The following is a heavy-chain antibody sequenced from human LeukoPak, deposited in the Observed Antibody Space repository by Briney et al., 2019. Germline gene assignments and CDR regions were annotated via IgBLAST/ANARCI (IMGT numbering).Heavy chain of an antibody. Sequence: SETLSLTCTVSGGSISSSSYYWGWTRQPPGKGLEWIGSIYYSGSTYYNPSLKSRDTISVDTSKNQFSLKLSSVTAADTAVYYCATERGGYYFDYWGQGTLVTVSS. J-gene: IGHJ4*02. V-gene: IGHV4-39*07. CDR3: ATERGGYYFDY. CDR1: GGSISSSSYY. D-gene: IGHD3-16*01. CDR2: IYYSGST.